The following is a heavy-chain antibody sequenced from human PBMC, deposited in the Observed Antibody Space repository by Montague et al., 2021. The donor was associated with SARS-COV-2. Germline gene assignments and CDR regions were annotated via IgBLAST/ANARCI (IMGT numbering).Heavy chain of an antibody. CDR1: GGSISSGSYF. D-gene: IGHD6-13*01. CDR2: IYTSGST. V-gene: IGHV4-61*02. J-gene: IGHJ5*02. CDR3: ARDAGIAATGLNWFDP. Sequence: TLSLTCTVSGGSISSGSYFWSWIRQPAGKGLEWIGRIYTSGSTNYNPSLKSRVTISVDTSKNQFSLKLCSVTAADTAVYYCARDAGIAATGLNWFDPGGQGTLVTVSS.